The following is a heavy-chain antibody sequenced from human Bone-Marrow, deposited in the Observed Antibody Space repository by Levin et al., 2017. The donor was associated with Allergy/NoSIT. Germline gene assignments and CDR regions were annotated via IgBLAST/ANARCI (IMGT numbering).Heavy chain of an antibody. Sequence: PSETLSLTCAVYGGSFSGYYWSWIRQPPGKGLEWIGEINHSGSTNYNPSLKSRVTISVDTSKNQFSLKLSSVTAADTAVYYCARGFLNCSSTSCYVFGGPDSSTYAFDYWGQGTLVTVSS. CDR3: ARGFLNCSSTSCYVFGGPDSSTYAFDY. V-gene: IGHV4-34*01. D-gene: IGHD2-2*01. CDR1: GGSFSGYY. CDR2: INHSGST. J-gene: IGHJ4*02.